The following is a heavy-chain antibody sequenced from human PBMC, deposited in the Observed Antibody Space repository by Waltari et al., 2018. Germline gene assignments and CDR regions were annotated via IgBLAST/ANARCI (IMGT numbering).Heavy chain of an antibody. Sequence: EVQLVQSGAEVKKPGESLRISCQGSGYSFAGYWIGWVRQVPGEGLEWMGNIYPGDSDYRYSPSFRGQVTVSADRATNTAYLQWNNLQASDTAIYYCARLALGFFDYWGQGTLVTVSS. CDR1: GYSFAGYW. CDR2: IYPGDSDY. J-gene: IGHJ4*02. D-gene: IGHD3-16*01. V-gene: IGHV5-51*01. CDR3: ARLALGFFDY.